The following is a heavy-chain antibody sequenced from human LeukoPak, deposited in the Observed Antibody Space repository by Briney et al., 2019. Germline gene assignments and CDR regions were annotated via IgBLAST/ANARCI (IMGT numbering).Heavy chain of an antibody. CDR2: IYYSGTT. V-gene: IGHV4-59*08. CDR1: GGSISSYC. CDR3: ARHGTVAGPFQH. Sequence: SETLSLTCTVSGGSISSYCWSWIRQPPGKALEWIGYIYYSGTTNYNPSLKSRVTMSVDTSKNQFSPKLNSTTAADTAVYYCARHGTVAGPFQHWGQGTLVAVSS. J-gene: IGHJ1*01. D-gene: IGHD2-8*02.